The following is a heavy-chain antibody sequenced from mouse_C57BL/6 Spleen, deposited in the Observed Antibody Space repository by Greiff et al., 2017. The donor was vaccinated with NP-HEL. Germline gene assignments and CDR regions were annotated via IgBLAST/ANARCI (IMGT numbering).Heavy chain of an antibody. V-gene: IGHV1-69*01. Sequence: VQLQQPGAELVMPGASVKLSCKASGYTFTSYWMHWVKQRPGQGLEWIGEIDPSDSYTNYNQKFKGKSTLTVDKSSSTAYMQLSSLTSEDSAVYYCAITTVDYYFDYWGQGTTLTVSS. CDR1: GYTFTSYW. CDR3: AITTVDYYFDY. D-gene: IGHD1-1*01. CDR2: IDPSDSYT. J-gene: IGHJ2*01.